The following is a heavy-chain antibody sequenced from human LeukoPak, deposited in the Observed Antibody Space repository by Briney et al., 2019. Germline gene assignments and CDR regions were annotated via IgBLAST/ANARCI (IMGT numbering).Heavy chain of an antibody. CDR3: ASGFLDDFWSGQF. V-gene: IGHV3-7*01. D-gene: IGHD3-3*01. CDR1: VFLYSIYC. Sequence: GGSERLPCAPSVFLYSIYCKRGAPRARGRGREGVDNIKKDGSEKYYVGAVKGRFTISRDNDKKSLYLQMNSLRAEDTAVYYCASGFLDDFWSGQFWGQGTLVTVSS. J-gene: IGHJ4*02. CDR2: IKKDGSEK.